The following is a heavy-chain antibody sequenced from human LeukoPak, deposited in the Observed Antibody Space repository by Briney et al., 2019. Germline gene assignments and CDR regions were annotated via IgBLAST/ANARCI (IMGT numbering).Heavy chain of an antibody. V-gene: IGHV1-3*01. J-gene: IGHJ4*02. Sequence: ASVKVSCKASGYTFTSYAMHWVRQAPGQRLEWMGWINAGNGNTKYSQKFQGRVTITRDTSASTAYMELSSLRSEDTAVYYCARDSLFCGGDCYLPDFWGQGTLVTVSS. CDR3: ARDSLFCGGDCYLPDF. D-gene: IGHD2-21*01. CDR2: INAGNGNT. CDR1: GYTFTSYA.